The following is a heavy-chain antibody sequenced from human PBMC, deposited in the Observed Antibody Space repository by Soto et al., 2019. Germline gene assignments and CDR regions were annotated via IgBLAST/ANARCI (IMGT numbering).Heavy chain of an antibody. CDR1: GFTFSSYW. CDR3: ARGIRFLEWLRPHYYGMDV. V-gene: IGHV3-7*04. D-gene: IGHD3-3*01. Sequence: PGGSLRLSCAASGFTFSSYWMSWVRQAPGKGLEWVANIKQDGSEKYYVDSVKGRFTISRDNAKNSLYLQMNSLRAEDTAVYYCARGIRFLEWLRPHYYGMDVWGQGTTVTVS. CDR2: IKQDGSEK. J-gene: IGHJ6*02.